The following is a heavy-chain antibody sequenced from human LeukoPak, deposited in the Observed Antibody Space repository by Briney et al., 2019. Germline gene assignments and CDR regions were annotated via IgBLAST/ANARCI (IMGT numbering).Heavy chain of an antibody. V-gene: IGHV3-23*01. CDR2: ISGSGGST. J-gene: IGHJ4*02. D-gene: IGHD7-27*01. CDR3: ARDLAWGAFDY. CDR1: GFTFSSYA. Sequence: GGSLRLSCAASGFTFSSYAMSWVRQAPGKGLEWVSAISGSGGSTYYADSVKGRFTISRDDSKNTLSLQMNSLRVEDTAVYYCARDLAWGAFDYWGQGTLVTVSS.